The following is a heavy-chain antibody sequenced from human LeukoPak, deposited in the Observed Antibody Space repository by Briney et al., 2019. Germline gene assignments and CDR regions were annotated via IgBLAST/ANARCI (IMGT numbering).Heavy chain of an antibody. CDR3: ARGIVVAGTFAWFDP. J-gene: IGHJ5*02. CDR1: GFTVSGYS. Sequence: GGSLRLSCAVSGFTVSGYSMNWVRQAPGKGLEWVSYISSSGSAMYYVDSVKGRFTVSRDNAKNSLYLQMNSLKAEDTAVYYCARGIVVAGTFAWFDPWGQGTLVTVSS. CDR2: ISSSGSAM. D-gene: IGHD6-19*01. V-gene: IGHV3-48*04.